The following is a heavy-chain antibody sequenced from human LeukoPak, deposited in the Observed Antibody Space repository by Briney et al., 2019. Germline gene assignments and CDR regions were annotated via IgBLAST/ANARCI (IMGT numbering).Heavy chain of an antibody. D-gene: IGHD1-1*01. CDR3: AKDRTGDYMDV. CDR1: GFTFSSYG. V-gene: IGHV3-30*18. J-gene: IGHJ6*03. Sequence: PGGSLRLSCAASGFTFSSYGMHWVSQAPGKGLECVAVISYDGSNKYYADSVKGRFTISRDNSKNTLYLQMNSLRAEDTAVYYCAKDRTGDYMDVWGKGTTVTVSS. CDR2: ISYDGSNK.